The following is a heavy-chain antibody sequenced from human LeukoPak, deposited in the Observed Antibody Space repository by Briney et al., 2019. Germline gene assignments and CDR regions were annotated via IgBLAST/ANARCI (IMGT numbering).Heavy chain of an antibody. CDR3: ARAFFTKRLNLWFGEFQFDY. CDR1: GFTFSSYA. J-gene: IGHJ4*02. Sequence: GGSLRLSCAASGFTFSSYAMSWVRQAPGKGLEWVSAISGSGGSTYYADSVKGRFTISRDNAKNSLYLQMNSLRAEDTAVYYCARAFFTKRLNLWFGEFQFDYWGQGTLVTVSS. CDR2: ISGSGGST. V-gene: IGHV3-23*01. D-gene: IGHD3-10*01.